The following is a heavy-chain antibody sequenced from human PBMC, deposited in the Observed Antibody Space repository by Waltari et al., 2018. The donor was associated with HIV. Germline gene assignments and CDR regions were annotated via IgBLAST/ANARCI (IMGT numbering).Heavy chain of an antibody. J-gene: IGHJ4*02. CDR3: ARVRGPYDSSGCFQYYFDY. V-gene: IGHV4-30-4*01. Sequence: QVQLQESGPGLVKPSQTLSLTCTVSGGSISSGDYYWSWIRQPPGKGLEWIGYIYYSGSTYYNPSLKSRVTISVDTSKNQFSLKLSSVTAADTAVYYCARVRGPYDSSGCFQYYFDYWGQGTLVTVSS. D-gene: IGHD3-22*01. CDR2: IYYSGST. CDR1: GGSISSGDYY.